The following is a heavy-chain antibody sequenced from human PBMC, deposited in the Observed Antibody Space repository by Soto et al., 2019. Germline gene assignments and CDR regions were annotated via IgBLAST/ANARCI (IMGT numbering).Heavy chain of an antibody. J-gene: IGHJ4*02. D-gene: IGHD2-21*01. CDR2: INRSGDT. V-gene: IGHV4-34*01. Sequence: SETLSLTCVVYDGSLSDYYRTWLRQPPGEGLEWIGEINRSGDTNYNPTLKSRVTISIDTSRKQFSLKLSPVTAADTAVYYCARIPTLWGQGVLVTVSS. CDR1: DGSLSDYY. CDR3: ARIPTL.